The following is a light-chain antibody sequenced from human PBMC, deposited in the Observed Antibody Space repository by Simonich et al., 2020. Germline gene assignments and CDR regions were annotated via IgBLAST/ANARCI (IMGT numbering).Light chain of an antibody. Sequence: DIVMTQSPDSLAVSLGERATINCKSSQNGLYSSNNKNYLAWYQQKPGQPPKLLIYCASTRESGVPDRFSGSGSGTDFTLTISSLQAEDVAVYYCQQYYSTPYTFGQGTKLEIK. CDR2: CAS. CDR3: QQYYSTPYT. CDR1: QNGLYSSNNKNY. V-gene: IGKV4-1*01. J-gene: IGKJ2*01.